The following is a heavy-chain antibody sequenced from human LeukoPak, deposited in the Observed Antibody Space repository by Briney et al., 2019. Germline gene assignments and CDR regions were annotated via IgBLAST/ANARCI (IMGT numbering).Heavy chain of an antibody. J-gene: IGHJ4*02. D-gene: IGHD6-19*01. CDR3: ARGRTPGIARIAVAKD. CDR1: GYTFTSYD. CDR2: MNPNSGNT. V-gene: IGHV1-8*01. Sequence: ASVKVSCKASGYTFTSYDINWVRQATGQGLEWMGWMNPNSGNTGYAQKFQGRVTMTRNTSISTAYMELSSLRSEDTAVYYCARGRTPGIARIAVAKDWGQGTLVTVSS.